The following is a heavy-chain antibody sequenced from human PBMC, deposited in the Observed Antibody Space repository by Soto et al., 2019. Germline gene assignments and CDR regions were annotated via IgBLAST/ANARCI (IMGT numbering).Heavy chain of an antibody. CDR3: TSGGCTFGGSNRDY. J-gene: IGHJ4*02. V-gene: IGHV3-15*01. CDR2: IKSNTAGGTP. Sequence: EVQLVESGGDLVKPGGSLRLSCAASGFTFSNAWMTWVRQGPGKGLEWVGRIKSNTAGGTPEYAAPVKGRFTIARDDSKNTMYLEMESLKTENTAVYYCTSGGCTFGGSNRDYWGQGTLVTVSS. D-gene: IGHD3-16*01. CDR1: GFTFSNAW.